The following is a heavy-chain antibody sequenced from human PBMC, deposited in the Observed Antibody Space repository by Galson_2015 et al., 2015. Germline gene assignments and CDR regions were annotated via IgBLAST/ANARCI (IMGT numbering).Heavy chain of an antibody. J-gene: IGHJ3*02. D-gene: IGHD2-21*01. CDR1: GFTFSSYA. CDR3: ASHVIAAFDI. Sequence: SLRLSCAASGFTFSSYAMHWVRQAPGKGLEWVAVISYDGSNKYYADSVKGRFTISRDNSKNTLYLQMNSLRAEDTAVYYCASHVIAAFDIWGQGTMVTVSS. CDR2: ISYDGSNK. V-gene: IGHV3-30-3*01.